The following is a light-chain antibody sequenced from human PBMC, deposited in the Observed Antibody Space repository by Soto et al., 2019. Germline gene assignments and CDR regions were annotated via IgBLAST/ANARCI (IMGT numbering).Light chain of an antibody. CDR3: QQYNNWPRT. V-gene: IGKV3-15*01. CDR1: QSVSSN. J-gene: IGKJ1*01. CDR2: GAS. Sequence: EIVMTQSPATLSVSPGERATLSCRASQSVSSNLACYQQKPGQAPRLLIYGASTRATGIPARFSGSGSGTEFTLTISSLQSEDFAVYYCQQYNNWPRTFGHGTKVDIK.